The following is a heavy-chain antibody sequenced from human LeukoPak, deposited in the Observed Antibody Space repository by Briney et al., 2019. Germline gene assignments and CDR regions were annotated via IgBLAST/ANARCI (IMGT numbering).Heavy chain of an antibody. D-gene: IGHD3-10*01. CDR2: IRYDGSNK. V-gene: IGHV3-30*02. CDR1: GFTFSSYG. Sequence: GGSLRLSCAASGFTFSSYGMHWVRQAPGKGLEWVAFIRYDGSNKYYADSVKGRFTISRDNSKNTLYLQMNSLRAEDTAVYYCAKDFQSGYYGSGSYYLIAHYFDYWGQGTLVTVSS. CDR3: AKDFQSGYYGSGSYYLIAHYFDY. J-gene: IGHJ4*02.